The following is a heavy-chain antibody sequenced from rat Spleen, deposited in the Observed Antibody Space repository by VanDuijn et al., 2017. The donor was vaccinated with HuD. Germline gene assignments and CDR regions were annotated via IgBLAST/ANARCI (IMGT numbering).Heavy chain of an antibody. D-gene: IGHD1-10*01. V-gene: IGHV5-29*01. Sequence: EVQLVESGGGFVQPGRSMKLSCTALGFTFSNYYMAWVRPAPTKGLEWVATISYDGSSAYYRDSVKGRFTISRDNAKSTLYLQMDSLRSEDTATYYCARPPYNTYFDYWGQGVMVTVSS. J-gene: IGHJ2*01. CDR2: ISYDGSSA. CDR3: ARPPYNTYFDY. CDR1: GFTFSNYY.